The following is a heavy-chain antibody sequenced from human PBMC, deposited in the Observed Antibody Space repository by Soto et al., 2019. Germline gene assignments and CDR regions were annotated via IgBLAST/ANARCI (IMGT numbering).Heavy chain of an antibody. CDR1: GFTFSSYS. CDR3: ARDMYYYDSSGYSSQDY. J-gene: IGHJ4*02. CDR2: ISSSSSTI. V-gene: IGHV3-48*02. D-gene: IGHD3-22*01. Sequence: GGSLRLCCAASGFTFSSYSMNWVRQAPGKGLEWVSYISSSSSTIYYADSVKGRFTISGDNAKNSLYLQMNSLRDEDTAVYYCARDMYYYDSSGYSSQDYWGQGTLVTVSS.